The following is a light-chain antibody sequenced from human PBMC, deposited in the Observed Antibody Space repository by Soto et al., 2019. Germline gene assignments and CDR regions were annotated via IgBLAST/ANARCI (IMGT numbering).Light chain of an antibody. Sequence: QSALTQPASVSGSPGQSITISCTGTSSDVGGYHYVSWYQQHPGKAPKLMIYEVSNRPSGVSNRFSGSKSGNTASLTISGLAAEDEADYCCSSYTSSSTKVFGTGTKLTVL. CDR1: SSDVGGYHY. CDR2: EVS. V-gene: IGLV2-14*01. J-gene: IGLJ1*01. CDR3: SSYTSSSTKV.